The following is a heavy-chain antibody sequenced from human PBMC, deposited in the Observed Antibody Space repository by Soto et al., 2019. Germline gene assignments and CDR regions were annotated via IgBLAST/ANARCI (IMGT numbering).Heavy chain of an antibody. CDR2: IYPGDSDT. CDR1: GYSFTNYW. Sequence: EVQLVQSGTAVKKPGESLKISCKGSGYSFTNYWIAWVRQTPGKGLEWMGIIYPGDSDTRYSPSFQGQVTISVDRSISTAYLQWSSLKASDTAMYYCARRRFDYYESSGYSGMDYGGQGTLVTVSS. J-gene: IGHJ4*02. CDR3: ARRRFDYYESSGYSGMDY. D-gene: IGHD3-22*01. V-gene: IGHV5-51*01.